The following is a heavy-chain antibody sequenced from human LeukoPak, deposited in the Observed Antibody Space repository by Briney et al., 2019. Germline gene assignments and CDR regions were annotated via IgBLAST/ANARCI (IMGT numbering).Heavy chain of an antibody. Sequence: GGSLRLSCAASGFTVSSNYMSWVRQAPVKGLEWVSGISGSGDNTYYADSVKGRFTISRDNSKNTLYVQVNSLGTEDTAAYYCAKGSYYDSSGSFYFDYWGQGTLVTVSS. CDR3: AKGSYYDSSGSFYFDY. J-gene: IGHJ4*02. V-gene: IGHV3-23*01. CDR1: GFTVSSNY. D-gene: IGHD3-22*01. CDR2: ISGSGDNT.